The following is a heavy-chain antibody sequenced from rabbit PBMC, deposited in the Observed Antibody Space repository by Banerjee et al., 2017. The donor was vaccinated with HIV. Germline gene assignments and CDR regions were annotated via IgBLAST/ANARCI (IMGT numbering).Heavy chain of an antibody. Sequence: QSLEESGGDLVKPGASLTLPCKASGLDFSSSYWICWVRQAPGKGLEWIGCINTGSGDRTYYANWAKGRFTISKTSPTTVTLQMTSLTAADTATYFCAGHDNVVDYSRLDLWGPGTLVTVS. J-gene: IGHJ3*01. V-gene: IGHV1S40*01. D-gene: IGHD1-1*01. CDR3: AGHDNVVDYSRLDL. CDR2: INTGSGDRT. CDR1: GLDFSSSYW.